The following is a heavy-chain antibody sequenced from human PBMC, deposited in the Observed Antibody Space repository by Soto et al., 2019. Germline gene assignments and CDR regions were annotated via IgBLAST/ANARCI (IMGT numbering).Heavy chain of an antibody. J-gene: IGHJ4*02. CDR2: MNPNSGNT. D-gene: IGHD3-3*01. Sequence: GAPVEPCWKASGYGFASCDRRWVRQFTGQGLDWMGWMNPNSGNTGYGQKCQGRVTMPRNTSISTAYMEPRSLRSEDTAVYYCASCYEFWSGYYSIDFWGQGPLVTVYS. CDR3: ASCYEFWSGYYSIDF. V-gene: IGHV1-8*01. CDR1: GYGFASCD.